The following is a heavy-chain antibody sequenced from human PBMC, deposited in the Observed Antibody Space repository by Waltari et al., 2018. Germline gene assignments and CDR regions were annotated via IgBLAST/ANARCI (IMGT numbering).Heavy chain of an antibody. V-gene: IGHV3-21*05. CDR1: GFTFSSYS. CDR2: ISSSGSTI. CDR3: ARDRGSYDYYYGMDV. D-gene: IGHD1-26*01. Sequence: EVQLVESGGGLVKPGGSLRLSCAASGFTFSSYSMNWVRQAPGKGLEWVSYISSSGSTIYYADSVKGRFTISRDNAKNSLYLQMNSLRAEDTAVYYCARDRGSYDYYYGMDVWGQGTTVTVSS. J-gene: IGHJ6*02.